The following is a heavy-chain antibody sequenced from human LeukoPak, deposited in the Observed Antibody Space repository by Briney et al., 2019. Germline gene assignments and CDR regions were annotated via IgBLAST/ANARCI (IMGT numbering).Heavy chain of an antibody. V-gene: IGHV3-30*02. J-gene: IGHJ4*02. CDR1: GFTFSTHA. Sequence: PGGSLRLSCAASGFTFSTHAMSWFRQAPGKGLEWVAVIWYDGSNKYYADSVKGRFTISRDNSKNTLYLQMNSLRAEDTAVYYCAKVGSDYWGQGTLVTVSS. CDR3: AKVGSDY. CDR2: IWYDGSNK. D-gene: IGHD1-26*01.